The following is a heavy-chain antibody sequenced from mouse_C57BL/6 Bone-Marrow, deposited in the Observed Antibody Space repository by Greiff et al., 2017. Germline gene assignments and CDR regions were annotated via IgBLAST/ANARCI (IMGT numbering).Heavy chain of an antibody. D-gene: IGHD4-1*01. Sequence: EVQLQQSGPELVKPGASVKISCKASGYTFTDYYMNWVKQSHGKSLEWIGDINPNNGGTSYNQKFKGKATLTVDKSSSTAYMELSSLTSAASAVYHCARSWDFDDWGKGTTLTVSS. CDR1: GYTFTDYY. J-gene: IGHJ2*01. V-gene: IGHV1-26*01. CDR3: ARSWDFDD. CDR2: INPNNGGT.